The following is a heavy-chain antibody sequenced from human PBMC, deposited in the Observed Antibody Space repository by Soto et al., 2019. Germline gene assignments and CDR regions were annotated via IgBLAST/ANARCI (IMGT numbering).Heavy chain of an antibody. V-gene: IGHV3-30*18. J-gene: IGHJ5*02. Sequence: QVQLVESGGGVVQPGRSLRLSCAASGFTFSSYGMHWVRQAPGKGLGWVAVISYDGSNKYYADSVKGRFTISRDNSKNTLYLQMNSLRAEDTAVYYCAKDSGQYSSSWRWPDWFDPWGQGTLVTVSS. CDR3: AKDSGQYSSSWRWPDWFDP. CDR1: GFTFSSYG. D-gene: IGHD6-13*01. CDR2: ISYDGSNK.